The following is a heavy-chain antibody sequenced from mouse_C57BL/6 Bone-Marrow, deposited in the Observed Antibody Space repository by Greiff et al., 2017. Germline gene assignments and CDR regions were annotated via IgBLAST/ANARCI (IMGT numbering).Heavy chain of an antibody. V-gene: IGHV10-3*01. CDR2: LRSKSSNYAT. J-gene: IGHJ3*01. CDR3: LAWFAY. Sequence: EVQLVESGGGLVQPKGSLKLSCAASGFTFNTYAMHWVRQAPGKGLEWVARLRSKSSNYATYYADSVKDRFTISRDDSQSMLYLQMNNLKTDDTAMYYCLAWFAYWGQGTLVTVSA. CDR1: GFTFNTYA.